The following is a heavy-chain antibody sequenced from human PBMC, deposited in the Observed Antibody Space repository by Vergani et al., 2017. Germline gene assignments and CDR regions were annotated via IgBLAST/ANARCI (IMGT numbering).Heavy chain of an antibody. CDR1: GFTFSSYS. CDR3: AKGPTGYSSGWYVGALDY. J-gene: IGHJ4*02. Sequence: EVQLVESGGGLVKPGGSLRLSCAASGFTFSSYSMNWVRQAPGKGLEWVSSISSSSSYIYYADSVKGRFTISRDNAKNSLYLQMNSLRAEDTAVYYCAKGPTGYSSGWYVGALDYWGQGTLVTVSS. D-gene: IGHD6-19*01. V-gene: IGHV3-21*01. CDR2: ISSSSSYI.